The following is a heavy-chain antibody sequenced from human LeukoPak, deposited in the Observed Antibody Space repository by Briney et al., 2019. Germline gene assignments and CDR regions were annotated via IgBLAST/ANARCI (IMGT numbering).Heavy chain of an antibody. CDR2: IDHSGST. V-gene: IGHV4-34*01. D-gene: IGHD3-3*01. J-gene: IGHJ4*02. CDR1: GGSFSGYY. Sequence: PSETLSLTCAVCGGSFSGYYWSWIRQPPGKGLEWIGEIDHSGSTNYNPSLKSRVTISVDTSKNQFSLKLSSVTAADTAVYYCARGASDFWSQGTLVTVSS. CDR3: ARGASDF.